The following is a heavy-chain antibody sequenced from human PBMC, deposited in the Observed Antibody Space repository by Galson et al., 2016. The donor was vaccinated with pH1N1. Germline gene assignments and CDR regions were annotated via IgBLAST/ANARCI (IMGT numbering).Heavy chain of an antibody. D-gene: IGHD2-8*02. CDR3: ARASYCAREVCYDPPL. Sequence: SLRLSCAASGFIVSRNYVSWVRQAPGKGLEWVSVISAGEITYYTDSVKGRFTISRDNSKNTVYLQMNSRRAEDTAVYYCARASYCAREVCYDPPLWGQGTLVTVSS. CDR1: GFIVSRNY. CDR2: ISAGEIT. V-gene: IGHV3-66*01. J-gene: IGHJ4*02.